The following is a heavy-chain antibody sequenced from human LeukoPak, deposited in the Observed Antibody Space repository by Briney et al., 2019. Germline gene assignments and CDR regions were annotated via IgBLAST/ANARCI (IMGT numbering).Heavy chain of an antibody. CDR2: IKQDGSEK. V-gene: IGHV3-7*01. Sequence: GGSLRLSCAASGFTFSSYWMSWVRQAPGKGLEWVANIKQDGSEKYYVGSVKGRFTISRDNAKNSLYLQMNSLRAEDTAVYYCARVSSDPYSGSLPDAFDIWGQGTMVTVSS. D-gene: IGHD1-26*01. J-gene: IGHJ3*02. CDR3: ARVSSDPYSGSLPDAFDI. CDR1: GFTFSSYW.